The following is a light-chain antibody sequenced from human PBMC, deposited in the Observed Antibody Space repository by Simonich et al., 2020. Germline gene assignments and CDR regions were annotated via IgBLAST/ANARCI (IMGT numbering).Light chain of an antibody. CDR1: QSVLYSSNNKNY. J-gene: IGKJ1*01. Sequence: DIVMTQSPDSLAVSLGERATINCKSSQSVLYSSNNKNYLAWYQQKPGQPPKLRIYWASTRESGVPDRFRGSGSGTDFTLTISSLQAEAVAVYYCQQYYSTPWTFGQGTKVEIK. CDR2: WAS. CDR3: QQYYSTPWT. V-gene: IGKV4-1*01.